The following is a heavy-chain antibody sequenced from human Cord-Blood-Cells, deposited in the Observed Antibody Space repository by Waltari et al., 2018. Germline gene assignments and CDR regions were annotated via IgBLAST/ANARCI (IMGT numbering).Heavy chain of an antibody. D-gene: IGHD1-26*01. V-gene: IGHV3-53*04. J-gene: IGHJ4*02. CDR3: ASTIGSYYDY. CDR2: IYSGGST. Sequence: EVQLVESGGGLVQPGGSLRLSCAASGLTVSRNYMSWVRQAPGKGLEWVAVIYSGGSTYYADSVKGRLTISRHNSKNTLYLQMNSLRAEDTAVYYCASTIGSYYDYWGQGTLVTVSS. CDR1: GLTVSRNY.